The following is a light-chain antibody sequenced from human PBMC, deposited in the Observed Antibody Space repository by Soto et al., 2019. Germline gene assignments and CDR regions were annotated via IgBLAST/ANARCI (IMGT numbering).Light chain of an antibody. CDR1: QGIRSA. Sequence: AIQVTQSPSSLSASVGDRVTITCRTSQGIRSALGWYQQKPGKVPKLLIYAASTLQSGVPSRFSGSGSGRDFTLTISSLQPEDFATYYWLIDYAYFWAFGQGTKVEIK. V-gene: IGKV1-6*01. J-gene: IGKJ1*01. CDR3: LIDYAYFWA. CDR2: AAS.